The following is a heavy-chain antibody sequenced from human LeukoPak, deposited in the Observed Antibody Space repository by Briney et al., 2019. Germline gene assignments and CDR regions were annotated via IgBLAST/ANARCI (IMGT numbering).Heavy chain of an antibody. CDR2: IYYSGST. V-gene: IGHV4-39*07. D-gene: IGHD3-22*01. CDR1: GGSISSSSYY. Sequence: SETLSLTCTVSGGSISSSSYYWGWIRQPPGKGLEWIGSIYYSGSTYYNPSLKSRVTISVDTSKNQFSLKLSSVTAADTAVYYCAGTAASDSSDYYPHWGQGTLVTVSS. CDR3: AGTAASDSSDYYPH. J-gene: IGHJ4*02.